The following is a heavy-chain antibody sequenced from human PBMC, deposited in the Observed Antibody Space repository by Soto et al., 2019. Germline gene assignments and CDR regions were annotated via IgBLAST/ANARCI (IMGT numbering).Heavy chain of an antibody. Sequence: SETLSLTCTVSGGSITTGGYYWSWIRQLPGKGLEWIGHRYYSESTYYNPSLKSRVSISLDTSKNQFALKLSFVTAADTAMYYCARTKCSGGSCYSWSLDYWGQGTPVTVSS. V-gene: IGHV4-31*03. J-gene: IGHJ4*02. CDR2: RYYSEST. CDR3: ARTKCSGGSCYSWSLDY. CDR1: GGSITTGGYY. D-gene: IGHD2-15*01.